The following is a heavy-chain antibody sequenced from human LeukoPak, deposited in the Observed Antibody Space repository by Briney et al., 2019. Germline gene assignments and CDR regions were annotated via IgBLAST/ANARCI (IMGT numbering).Heavy chain of an antibody. CDR2: ITGGGRT. V-gene: IGHV3-23*01. D-gene: IGHD4-17*01. CDR1: GFTFNNYA. J-gene: IGHJ3*01. Sequence: PGGSLRLSCAASGFTFNNYAVMWVRQAQGQGLEWVSAITGGGRTYYADSVKGRFTISRDNSENTLYLQMNRLRAEDTARYFCARDPNGDYIGAFDFLGQGTVVTVSS. CDR3: ARDPNGDYIGAFDF.